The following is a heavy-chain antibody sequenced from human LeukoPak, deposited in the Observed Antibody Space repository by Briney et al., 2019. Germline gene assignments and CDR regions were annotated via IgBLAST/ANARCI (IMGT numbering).Heavy chain of an antibody. CDR1: GFTFSTYA. D-gene: IGHD2-15*01. CDR3: ASRHCSGGGCYFAGADPFDY. V-gene: IGHV3-23*01. CDR2: ISGSGGST. Sequence: GGSLRLSCAASGFTFSTYAMSWVRQAPGKGLEWVSAISGSGGSTYYADSVKGRFTISRDTSKNTLYLQMNRLRAEDTAVYYCASRHCSGGGCYFAGADPFDYWGQGTLVTVSS. J-gene: IGHJ4*02.